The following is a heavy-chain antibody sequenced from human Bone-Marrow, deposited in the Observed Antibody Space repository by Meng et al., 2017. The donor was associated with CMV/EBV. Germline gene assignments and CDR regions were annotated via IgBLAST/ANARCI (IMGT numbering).Heavy chain of an antibody. D-gene: IGHD3-22*01. J-gene: IGHJ4*02. V-gene: IGHV3-21*01. Sequence: GEYLKISCAASGFTFTSYSMNWVRQAPGKGLEWVSAISSSSTYIYYADSVKGRFTISRDNAKDSLYLQMNSLRAEDTAIYYCARAFDTSGYYRYFDYWGQGILVTVSS. CDR2: ISSSSTYI. CDR1: GFTFTSYS. CDR3: ARAFDTSGYYRYFDY.